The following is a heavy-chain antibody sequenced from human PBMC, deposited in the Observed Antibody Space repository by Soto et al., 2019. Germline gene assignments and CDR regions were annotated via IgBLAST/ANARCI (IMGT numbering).Heavy chain of an antibody. D-gene: IGHD6-13*01. CDR3: AKDQGIAASHGID. V-gene: IGHV3-30*18. CDR1: GFTFNNYG. CDR2: ISNDGSDK. Sequence: QVQLVESGGGVVQPGTSLRLSCAASGFTFNNYGMHWVRQAPGTGLEWVAAISNDGSDKYYADSVKGRLTISRDNSKNTLYLQMDSLRAEDTAVYYCAKDQGIAASHGIDWGQGTMVTVPS. J-gene: IGHJ3*01.